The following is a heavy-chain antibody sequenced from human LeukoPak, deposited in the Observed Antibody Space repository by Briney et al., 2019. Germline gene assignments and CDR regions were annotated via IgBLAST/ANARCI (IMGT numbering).Heavy chain of an antibody. CDR1: GFTFSSYG. J-gene: IGHJ4*02. CDR3: ARDCGGGSCSDY. D-gene: IGHD2-15*01. Sequence: GGSLRLSCAASGFTFSSYGMHWVRQAPGKGLEWVARILYDGSNKYHGDSVKGRFSISRDNSKNTLYLQMNSLRAEDTAVYYCARDCGGGSCSDYGGPGTLVTVSS. CDR2: ILYDGSNK. V-gene: IGHV3-30*19.